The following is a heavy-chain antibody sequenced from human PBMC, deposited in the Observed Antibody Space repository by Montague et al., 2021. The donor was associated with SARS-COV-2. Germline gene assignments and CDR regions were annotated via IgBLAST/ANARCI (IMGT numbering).Heavy chain of an antibody. D-gene: IGHD3-16*01. CDR1: GGSISSGSYY. CDR2: IYTSGST. CDR3: ARFVGFDIVY. V-gene: IGHV4-61*02. J-gene: IGHJ4*02. Sequence: TLSLTCTVSGGSISSGSYYWSWIRQPAGKGLEWIGRIYTSGSTNYNPSLKSRVTISVDTSKNQFSLKLSSVTAADTAVYYCARFVGFDIVYWGQGTLVTVSS.